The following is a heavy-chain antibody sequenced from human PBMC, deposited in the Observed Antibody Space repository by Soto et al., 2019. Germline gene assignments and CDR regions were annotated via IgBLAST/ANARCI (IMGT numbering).Heavy chain of an antibody. J-gene: IGHJ4*02. CDR1: GYTFTSYG. V-gene: IGHV1-18*01. Sequence: ASVKVSCKASGYTFTSYGISWVRQAPGQGLEWMGWISAYNGNTNYAQKLQGRVTMTTDTSTSTAYMELRSLRSDDTAVYYCARDTGEYYDILTGYYSDYWGQGTLVTVSS. CDR2: ISAYNGNT. CDR3: ARDTGEYYDILTGYYSDY. D-gene: IGHD3-9*01.